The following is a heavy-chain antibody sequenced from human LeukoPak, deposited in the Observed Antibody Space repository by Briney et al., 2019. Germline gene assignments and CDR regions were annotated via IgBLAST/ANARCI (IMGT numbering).Heavy chain of an antibody. CDR3: ARRSGYYSPSDY. D-gene: IGHD3-22*01. CDR2: MNPNSGNT. J-gene: IGHJ4*02. V-gene: IGHV1-8*01. Sequence: GASVKVSCKASGYTFTSYDINWVRQATGQGLEWMGWMNPNSGNTGYAQKFQGRVTMTRNTSISTAYVELSSLRSEDTAVYYCARRSGYYSPSDYWGQGTLVTVSS. CDR1: GYTFTSYD.